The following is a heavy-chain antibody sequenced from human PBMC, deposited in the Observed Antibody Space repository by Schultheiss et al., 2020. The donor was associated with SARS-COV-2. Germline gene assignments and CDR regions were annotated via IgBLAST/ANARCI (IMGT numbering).Heavy chain of an antibody. V-gene: IGHV3-21*01. D-gene: IGHD5-24*01. Sequence: GESLKISCAASGFTFSSYEMNWVRQAPGKGLEWVSSISSSSSYIYYADSVKGRFTVSRDTSKNTLYLQMNTLRVEDTAVYYCAKVLRPLSQGGYNSLGEDGMDVWGQGTTVTVSS. CDR1: GFTFSSYE. J-gene: IGHJ6*02. CDR3: AKVLRPLSQGGYNSLGEDGMDV. CDR2: ISSSSSYI.